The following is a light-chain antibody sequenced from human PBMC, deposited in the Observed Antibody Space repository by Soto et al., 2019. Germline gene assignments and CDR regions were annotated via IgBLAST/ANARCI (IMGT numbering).Light chain of an antibody. CDR3: RQYGSSPVT. CDR1: QSVSSSY. V-gene: IGKV3-20*01. Sequence: EIVLTQSPGTLSLSPGERATLSCRASQSVSSSYLAWYQQKPGQAPRLLIYGASSRATGIPDRFSGSGSGTDFTLTISRLEPEDVAVYYCRQYGSSPVTFGPGTKVDIK. J-gene: IGKJ3*01. CDR2: GAS.